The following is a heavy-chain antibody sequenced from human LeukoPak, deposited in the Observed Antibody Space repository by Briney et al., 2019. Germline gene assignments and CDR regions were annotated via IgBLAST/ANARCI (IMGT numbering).Heavy chain of an antibody. CDR2: IYYSGST. CDR3: ARASALRYFDWFNDY. CDR1: GGSISSSSYY. J-gene: IGHJ4*02. D-gene: IGHD3-9*01. Sequence: PSETLSLTCTVSGGSISSSSYYWGWIRQPPGKGLEWIGSIYYSGSTYYNPSLKSRVAISVDTSKNQFSLKLSSVTAADTAVYYCARASALRYFDWFNDYWGQGTLVTVSS. V-gene: IGHV4-39*07.